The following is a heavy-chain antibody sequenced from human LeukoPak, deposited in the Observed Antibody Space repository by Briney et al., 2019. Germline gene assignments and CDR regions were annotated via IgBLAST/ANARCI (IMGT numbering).Heavy chain of an antibody. CDR3: ARGGAGSSWYNYYYYYMDV. Sequence: GGSLRLSCAASGFTFDDHAMYWVRQAPGKGLEWVSGINWDGSRIGYADAVKGRFTISRDSAKNSLYLQMNSLRAEDTALYYCARGGAGSSWYNYYYYYMDVWGKGTTVTVSS. CDR1: GFTFDDHA. CDR2: INWDGSRI. V-gene: IGHV3-9*01. J-gene: IGHJ6*03. D-gene: IGHD6-13*01.